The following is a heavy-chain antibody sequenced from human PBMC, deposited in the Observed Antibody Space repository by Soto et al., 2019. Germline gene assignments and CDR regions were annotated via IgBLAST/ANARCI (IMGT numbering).Heavy chain of an antibody. Sequence: PSETLSLTCTVSGGSISSGGYYWSWIRQHPGKGLEWIGYTYYSGSTYYNPSLKSRVTISVDTSKNQFSLKLSSVTAADTAVYYCARDRVSSSWPRHDAFDIWGQGXMVTV. CDR2: TYYSGST. D-gene: IGHD6-13*01. V-gene: IGHV4-31*03. CDR3: ARDRVSSSWPRHDAFDI. CDR1: GGSISSGGYY. J-gene: IGHJ3*02.